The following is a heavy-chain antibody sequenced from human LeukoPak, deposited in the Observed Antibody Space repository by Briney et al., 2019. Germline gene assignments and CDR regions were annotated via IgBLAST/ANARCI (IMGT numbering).Heavy chain of an antibody. CDR1: GDSVSSNSVA. V-gene: IGHV6-1*01. J-gene: IGHJ4*02. Sequence: SQTLSLTCAISGDSVSSNSVAWNWIRQSPSRGLEWLGRTYYRSKWYNDYAVSVKSRITINPDTSKDQFSLQLNSVTPEDTAVYYCARGAGGSSWFFDYWGQGTLVTVSS. CDR3: ARGAGGSSWFFDY. CDR2: TYYRSKWYN. D-gene: IGHD6-13*01.